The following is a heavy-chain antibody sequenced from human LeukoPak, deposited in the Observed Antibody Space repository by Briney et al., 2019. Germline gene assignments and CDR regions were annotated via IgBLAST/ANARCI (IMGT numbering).Heavy chain of an antibody. CDR2: INSVGSRT. D-gene: IGHD5-18*01. CDR1: GFTFSSHW. J-gene: IGHJ4*02. Sequence: GGSLILSCAASGFTFSSHWMHWVRQAPGKGLVWVSRINSVGSRTDYADSVKGRFTISRDNARNTLYLQMNSLRAEDTAAYYCTSDTVDTTLGIDYWGQGTLVTVSS. CDR3: TSDTVDTTLGIDY. V-gene: IGHV3-74*01.